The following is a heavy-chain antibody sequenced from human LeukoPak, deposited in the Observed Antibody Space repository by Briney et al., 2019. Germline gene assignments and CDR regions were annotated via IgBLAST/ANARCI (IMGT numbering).Heavy chain of an antibody. CDR1: GGSFSGYY. CDR2: INHSGSI. CDR3: ASHPRSQLWLPVNWFDP. Sequence: PSETLSLTCAVYGGSFSGYYWSWIRQPPGKGLEWIGEINHSGSINYNPSLKSRVTISVDTSKNQFSLKLSSVTAADTAVYYCASHPRSQLWLPVNWFDPWGQGTLVTVSS. J-gene: IGHJ5*02. V-gene: IGHV4-34*01. D-gene: IGHD5-18*01.